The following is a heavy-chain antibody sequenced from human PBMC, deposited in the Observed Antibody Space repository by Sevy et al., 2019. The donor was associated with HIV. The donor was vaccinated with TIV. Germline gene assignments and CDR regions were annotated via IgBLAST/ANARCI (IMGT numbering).Heavy chain of an antibody. D-gene: IGHD3-22*01. CDR1: GYTFTGYY. CDR3: VRNGGDYYDSSGYYRDAFDI. V-gene: IGHV1-2*02. Sequence: ASVKVSCKASGYTFTGYYMHWVRQAPGQGLEWMGWINPNSGGTNYAQKFQGRVTMTRDTSISTAYMELSRLRSDDTAVYYCVRNGGDYYDSSGYYRDAFDIWGQGTMVTVSS. CDR2: INPNSGGT. J-gene: IGHJ3*02.